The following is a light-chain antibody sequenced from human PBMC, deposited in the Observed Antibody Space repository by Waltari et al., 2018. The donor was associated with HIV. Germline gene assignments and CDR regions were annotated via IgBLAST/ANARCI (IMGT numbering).Light chain of an antibody. Sequence: DIVMTQSPATLSVSPGERATLSSRASQSMSKNLAWYQQKPGQAPRLLMYDASTRATGFPARFSGSGSGREFTLTISSLQSEDFAFYYCQQYINWPPYTFGQGTKLEIK. CDR3: QQYINWPPYT. CDR1: QSMSKN. CDR2: DAS. V-gene: IGKV3-15*01. J-gene: IGKJ2*01.